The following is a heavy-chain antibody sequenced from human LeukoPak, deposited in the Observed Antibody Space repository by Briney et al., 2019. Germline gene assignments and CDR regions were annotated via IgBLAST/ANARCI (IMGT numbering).Heavy chain of an antibody. J-gene: IGHJ4*02. Sequence: GGSLRLSCVASGFTFNTYGMHWVRQAPGKGLEGVAGISNDGSSKDYADSVKGRFTISRDKSKNTVYLQMNSLRVEDTAVYYGAKAAYCTSTSCHFSGYAQRPLDSWGQGTLVTVSS. CDR1: GFTFNTYG. CDR3: AKAAYCTSTSCHFSGYAQRPLDS. D-gene: IGHD2-2*01. V-gene: IGHV3-30*18. CDR2: ISNDGSSK.